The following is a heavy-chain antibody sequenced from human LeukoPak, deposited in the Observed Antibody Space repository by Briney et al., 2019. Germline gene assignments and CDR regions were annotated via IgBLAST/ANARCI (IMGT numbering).Heavy chain of an antibody. Sequence: GGSLRLSCAASGFTFSSYEMNWVRQAPGKGLEWVSYISSSGSTIYYADSVKGRFTISRDSAKNTLYLQMNSLRAEDTAVYYCARIGVDAFDIWGQGTMVTVSS. CDR1: GFTFSSYE. CDR3: ARIGVDAFDI. V-gene: IGHV3-48*03. CDR2: ISSSGSTI. J-gene: IGHJ3*02.